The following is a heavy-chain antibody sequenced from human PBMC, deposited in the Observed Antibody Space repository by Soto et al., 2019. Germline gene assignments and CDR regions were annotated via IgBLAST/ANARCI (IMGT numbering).Heavy chain of an antibody. J-gene: IGHJ3*01. CDR2: IWYDGSNK. CDR3: ARGGYCSGGSCPLDAFDF. Sequence: QVQLVESGGGVVQPGRSLRLSCAASGFTFSSYGMYWVRQAPGKGLEWVALIWYDGSNKYHADSVKGRFTISRDNSKNTXXLQMNSLRAEDTAVYYCARGGYCSGGSCPLDAFDFWGQGTTVIVSS. D-gene: IGHD2-15*01. V-gene: IGHV3-33*01. CDR1: GFTFSSYG.